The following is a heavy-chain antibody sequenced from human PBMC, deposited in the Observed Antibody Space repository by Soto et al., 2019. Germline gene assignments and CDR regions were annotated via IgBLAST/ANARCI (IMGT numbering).Heavy chain of an antibody. CDR3: ARGRNPLNWFDP. CDR2: INHSGRT. CDR1: GGSFSGYY. Sequence: SETLSLTCAVYGGSFSGYYWSWIRQPPGKGLEWIGEINHSGRTNYNPSLKRRVTISVDTSKKQFSLKLSSVTAADTAVYYCARGRNPLNWFDPWGQGTLVTVSS. J-gene: IGHJ5*02. V-gene: IGHV4-34*01.